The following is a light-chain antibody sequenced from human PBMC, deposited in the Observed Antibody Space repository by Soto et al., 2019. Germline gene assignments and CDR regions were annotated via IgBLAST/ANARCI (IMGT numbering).Light chain of an antibody. J-gene: IGLJ1*01. CDR2: DVS. V-gene: IGLV2-14*01. Sequence: QSALTQPASVSGSPGQSITISCTGTSSDVGGYNYVSWYQQHPGKAPKLMIYDVSNRPSGVSNRFSGSKSGNTASLTISGLQAEDEADDYCRSYTSSSPFVFGTGTKLTVL. CDR3: RSYTSSSPFV. CDR1: SSDVGGYNY.